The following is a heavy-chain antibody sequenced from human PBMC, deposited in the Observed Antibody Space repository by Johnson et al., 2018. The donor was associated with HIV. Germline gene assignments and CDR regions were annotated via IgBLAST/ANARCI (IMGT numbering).Heavy chain of an antibody. CDR3: ARVSSIAALWDAFDI. D-gene: IGHD6-6*01. V-gene: IGHV3-30*04. Sequence: QMLLVESGGGVVQPGRSLRLSCAASGFTFSSYTMHWVRQAPGKGLEWLAVISYDGSNKYYADSVKGRFTISRDNSKNTLYLQMNSLRAEDTAMYYCARVSSIAALWDAFDIWGQGTMVTVSS. CDR2: ISYDGSNK. CDR1: GFTFSSYT. J-gene: IGHJ3*02.